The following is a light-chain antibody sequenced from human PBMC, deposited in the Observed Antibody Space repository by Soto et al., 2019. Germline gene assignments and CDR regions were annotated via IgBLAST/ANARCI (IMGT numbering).Light chain of an antibody. CDR2: GAS. CDR1: QSVSSN. V-gene: IGKV3-15*01. Sequence: EIVMTQSPATLSVSPGERATLSCRASQSVSSNLAWYQQKPGQAPRLLIYGASTRATGIPARFSGSGSGTEYNLTIRSLQSGDFAVYYGQQYNNGPYTVGQGTKLEIK. CDR3: QQYNNGPYT. J-gene: IGKJ2*01.